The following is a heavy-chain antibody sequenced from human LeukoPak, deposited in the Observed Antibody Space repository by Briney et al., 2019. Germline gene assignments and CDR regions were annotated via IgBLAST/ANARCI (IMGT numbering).Heavy chain of an antibody. V-gene: IGHV4-39*07. D-gene: IGHD3-22*01. CDR2: ISHGGST. CDR3: ARRPRAVTMIPGLNFDL. Sequence: SEILSLTCTVSGGSISSSSYYWGWIRQSPGKGLEWIGDISHGGSTNYNPSLKSRVTISVDTSKNQFSLKLSSVTAADTAMYYCARRPRAVTMIPGLNFDLWGRGTLVSVSS. J-gene: IGHJ2*01. CDR1: GGSISSSSYY.